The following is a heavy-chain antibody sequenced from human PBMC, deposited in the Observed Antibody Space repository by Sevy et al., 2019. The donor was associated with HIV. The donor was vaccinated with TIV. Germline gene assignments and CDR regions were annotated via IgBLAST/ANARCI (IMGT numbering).Heavy chain of an antibody. CDR2: ISGSDDSGGDDTI. V-gene: IGHV3-11*01. Sequence: GGSLRLSCTASGFTLSDYYMSWIRQAPGKGLQWISYISGSDDSGGDDTIYYADSVKGRFTISRDNAKNSLYPQMSSLRADDTAVYYCARDHVKDGKGGDYYYHAMDVWGRGTTVTVSS. J-gene: IGHJ6*02. CDR3: ARDHVKDGKGGDYYYHAMDV. D-gene: IGHD3-16*01. CDR1: GFTLSDYY.